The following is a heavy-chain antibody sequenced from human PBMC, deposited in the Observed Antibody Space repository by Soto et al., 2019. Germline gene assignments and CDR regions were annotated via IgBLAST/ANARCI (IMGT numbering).Heavy chain of an antibody. CDR2: IDGVGAGT. CDR3: ITVFEY. CDR1: GFTFTNYW. V-gene: IGHV3-74*01. D-gene: IGHD1-20*01. J-gene: IGHJ4*02. Sequence: EVQLVQSGGGSVQPGGSLRLSCAASGFTFTNYWMHWVRQVPGKGLVWVSRIDGVGAGTSYSYTVRGRFTISRDNAENMLYLQMNSLSAEDTAVYCCITVFEYWGQGTLVTVSS.